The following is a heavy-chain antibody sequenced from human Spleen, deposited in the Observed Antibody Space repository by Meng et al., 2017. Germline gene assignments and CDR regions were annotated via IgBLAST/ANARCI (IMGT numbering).Heavy chain of an antibody. D-gene: IGHD3-22*01. CDR1: GFTFSGYA. V-gene: IGHV3-30*07. J-gene: IGHJ4*02. Sequence: GESLKISCAASGFTFSGYAMHWVRQAPGKGLEWVALISYDGTEKYYADSVKGRFAISRDNAKNSLYLQMNSLRAEDTAVYYCARASYYYDTSDYTSGYYSLDYWGQGALVTVSS. CDR3: ARASYYYDTSDYTSGYYSLDY. CDR2: ISYDGTEK.